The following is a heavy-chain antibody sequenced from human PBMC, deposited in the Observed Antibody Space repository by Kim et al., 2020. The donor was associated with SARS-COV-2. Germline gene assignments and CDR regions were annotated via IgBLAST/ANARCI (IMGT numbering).Heavy chain of an antibody. V-gene: IGHV4-59*13. J-gene: IGHJ4*02. Sequence: SETLSLTCTVSSGSISSYYWSWIRQPPGKGLEWIGYIYNSGSTRYNPSLKSRVTISVDTSKNQFSLKLSSVTPADTAFYYCARDKRSGNYSAGFDCWGQGTLVTVSS. CDR2: IYNSGST. CDR3: ARDKRSGNYSAGFDC. D-gene: IGHD3-22*01. CDR1: SGSISSYY.